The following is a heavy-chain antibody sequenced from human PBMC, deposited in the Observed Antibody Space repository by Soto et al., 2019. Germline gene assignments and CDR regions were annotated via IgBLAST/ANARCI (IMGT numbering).Heavy chain of an antibody. CDR3: ARQYSSGWYSNRFWFGP. V-gene: IGHV4-59*01. D-gene: IGHD6-19*01. CDR2: IYYSGST. Sequence: SETLSLTCTVSGGSISSYYRSWIRQPPGKGLEWIGYIYYSGSTNYNPSRKSRVTISGDTSKNQFSLKLSSVAAADTAVYYCARQYSSGWYSNRFWFGPWGQGTLVTVS. J-gene: IGHJ5*02. CDR1: GGSISSYY.